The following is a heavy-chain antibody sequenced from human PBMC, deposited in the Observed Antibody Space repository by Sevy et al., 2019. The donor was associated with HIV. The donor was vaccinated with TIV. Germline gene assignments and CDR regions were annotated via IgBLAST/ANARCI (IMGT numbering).Heavy chain of an antibody. V-gene: IGHV3-48*01. CDR2: ITSSSTPI. CDR3: ARAGEWELHAPFDY. J-gene: IGHJ4*02. Sequence: GGSLRLSCAASGFTFSRYSMNWVRQAPGKGLEWISYITSSSTPIHYADSVKGRFTISRDNAKNSLYLQMNSLRAEDTAVYYCARAGEWELHAPFDYWGQGTLVTVSS. CDR1: GFTFSRYS. D-gene: IGHD1-26*01.